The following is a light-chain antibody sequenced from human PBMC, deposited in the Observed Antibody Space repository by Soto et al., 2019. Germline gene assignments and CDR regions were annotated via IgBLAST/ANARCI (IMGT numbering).Light chain of an antibody. Sequence: QSVLTQPPSVSGAPGQRVTISCTGSSSDIGAGFGVHWYQHLPGTAPELPIYGNTNRPSGVPGRFSGSKSGTSASLVITGLQAEDEADYYCQSYENSRTGFYVFGTGTKVTVL. CDR2: GNT. V-gene: IGLV1-40*01. CDR1: SSDIGAGFG. CDR3: QSYENSRTGFYV. J-gene: IGLJ1*01.